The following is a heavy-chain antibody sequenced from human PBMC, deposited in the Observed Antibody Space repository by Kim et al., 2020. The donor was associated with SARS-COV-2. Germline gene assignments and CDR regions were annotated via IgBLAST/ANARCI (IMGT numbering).Heavy chain of an antibody. D-gene: IGHD4-17*01. J-gene: IGHJ2*01. CDR3: TRSADYGVSFDL. V-gene: IGHV3-73*01. Sequence: AYAASVKGRFTISRDDSKNTAYLQMNSLTPEDTAVYYCTRSADYGVSFDLWGRGTLVTVSS.